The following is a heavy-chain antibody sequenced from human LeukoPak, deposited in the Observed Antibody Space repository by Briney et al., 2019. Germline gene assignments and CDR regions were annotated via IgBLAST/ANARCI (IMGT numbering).Heavy chain of an antibody. D-gene: IGHD3-22*01. CDR2: ISSSSSYI. CDR3: ARSYDSSGYYWYYFDY. V-gene: IGHV3-21*01. Sequence: GGSLRLSCAASGFTFSSYSMNWVRQAPGKGLEWASSISSSSSYIYYADSVKGRFTISRDNAKNSLYLQMNSLRAEDTAVYYCARSYDSSGYYWYYFDYWGQGTLVTVSS. CDR1: GFTFSSYS. J-gene: IGHJ4*02.